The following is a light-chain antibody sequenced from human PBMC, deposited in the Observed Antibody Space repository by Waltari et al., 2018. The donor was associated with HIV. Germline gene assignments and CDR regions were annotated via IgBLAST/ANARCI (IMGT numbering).Light chain of an antibody. Sequence: QLVLTQSPSASASLGGSVKLTCTLSSGHSTYAIAWHQQQPQKGPRYFMRVNRAGSHSKGDGIPDRFSGSSSGAERYLTISSLQSEDEAEYYCQTWGTGIQVFGGGTKLTVL. CDR3: QTWGTGIQV. CDR2: VNRAGSH. CDR1: SGHSTYA. J-gene: IGLJ3*02. V-gene: IGLV4-69*01.